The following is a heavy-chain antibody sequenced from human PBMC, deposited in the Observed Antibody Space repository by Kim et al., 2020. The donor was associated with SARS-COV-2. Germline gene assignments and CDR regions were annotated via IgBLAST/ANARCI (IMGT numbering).Heavy chain of an antibody. Sequence: GGSLRLSCSASGFTFSSYSMNWVRQAPGKGLEWVSCISSSGTNMYYADSVKGRFTISRDNAKNSLFLQMNGLRAEDTAVYYCATSNDFWNGYSNYYFDSWGQGTLVTVSS. J-gene: IGHJ4*02. D-gene: IGHD3-3*01. V-gene: IGHV3-21*01. CDR2: ISSSGTNM. CDR3: ATSNDFWNGYSNYYFDS. CDR1: GFTFSSYS.